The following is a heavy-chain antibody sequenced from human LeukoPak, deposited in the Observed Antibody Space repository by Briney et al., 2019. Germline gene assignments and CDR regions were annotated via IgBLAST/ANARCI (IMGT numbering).Heavy chain of an antibody. CDR2: MYYSGST. D-gene: IGHD2-2*01. CDR1: GGSISSYY. J-gene: IGHJ4*02. V-gene: IGHV4-59*01. CDR3: AGSSWDFDY. Sequence: SETLSLTCTVSGGSISSYYWSWIRQPPGKGLEWIGYMYYSGSTNYNPSLKSRVTISVDTSKNQLSLKLSSVTAADTAVYYCAGSSWDFDYWGQGTLVTVSS.